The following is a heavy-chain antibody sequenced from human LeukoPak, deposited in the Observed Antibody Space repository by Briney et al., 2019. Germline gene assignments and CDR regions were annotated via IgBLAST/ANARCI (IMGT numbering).Heavy chain of an antibody. D-gene: IGHD2-15*01. CDR2: INAGNGST. V-gene: IGHV1-3*01. J-gene: IGHJ6*02. Sequence: ASVKVSCKASGDSLTIYAIHWVRQAPGQGLEWMGRINAGNGSTKSSQKFQGGVIITRDTSASTAYMELSSLRSEDTAVYYCATSVVDDYYYYYGMDVWGQGTTVTVSS. CDR1: GDSLTIYA. CDR3: ATSVVDDYYYYYGMDV.